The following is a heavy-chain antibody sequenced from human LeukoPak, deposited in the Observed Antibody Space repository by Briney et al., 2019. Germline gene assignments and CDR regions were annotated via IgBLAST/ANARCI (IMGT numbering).Heavy chain of an antibody. CDR1: GNSFGDYY. J-gene: IGHJ3*02. CDR2: IYHSGST. V-gene: IGHV4-38-2*02. CDR3: ARETIDITVIVVIRMGDAFDI. D-gene: IGHD3-22*01. Sequence: SETLSLTCTVSGNSFGDYYWSWIRQPAGKGLEWIGSIYHSGSTYYNPPLKSRVTISIDTSKNQFSLKLSSVTAADTAVYYCARETIDITVIVVIRMGDAFDIWGQGTMVTVSS.